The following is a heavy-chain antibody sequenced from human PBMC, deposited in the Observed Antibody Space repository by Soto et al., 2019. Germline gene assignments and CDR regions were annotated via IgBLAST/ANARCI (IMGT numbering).Heavy chain of an antibody. J-gene: IGHJ5*02. CDR1: GYTFTSYG. Sequence: ASVKVSCKASGYTFTSYGINWVRQAPGQGLEWMGWISAYNGNTNYAQKLQGRVTMTTDTSTSTAYMELRSLRSDDTAVYYCARGWIFGVVRGGLPFDPWGQGTLVPVSS. D-gene: IGHD3-3*01. CDR2: ISAYNGNT. CDR3: ARGWIFGVVRGGLPFDP. V-gene: IGHV1-18*01.